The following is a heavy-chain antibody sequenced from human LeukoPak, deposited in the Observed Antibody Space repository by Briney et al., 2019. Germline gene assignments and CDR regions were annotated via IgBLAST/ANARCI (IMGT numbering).Heavy chain of an antibody. J-gene: IGHJ5*02. CDR1: GFTFSSYA. CDR3: AKGPLYDFWSGLMEFDP. Sequence: GGSLRLSCAASGFTFSSYAMSWVRQAPGKGLEWVSAISGSGGSTYYADSVKGRFTISRDNSKNTLYLQMNSLRAEDTAVYYCAKGPLYDFWSGLMEFDPWGQGTLVTVSS. D-gene: IGHD3-3*01. V-gene: IGHV3-23*01. CDR2: ISGSGGST.